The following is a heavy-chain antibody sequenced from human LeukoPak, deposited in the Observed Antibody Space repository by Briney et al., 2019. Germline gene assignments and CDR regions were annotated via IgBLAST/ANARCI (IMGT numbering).Heavy chain of an antibody. CDR2: ISYDGSNK. J-gene: IGHJ4*02. CDR1: GFTFSSYG. V-gene: IGHV3-30*18. CDR3: AKDRSNTMVRGIPAV. D-gene: IGHD3-10*01. Sequence: GGSLRLSCAASGFTFSSYGMHWVRQAPGKGLEWVAVISYDGSNKYYADSVKGRFTISRDNSKNTLYLQMNSLRAEDTAVYYCAKDRSNTMVRGIPAVWGQGTLVTVSS.